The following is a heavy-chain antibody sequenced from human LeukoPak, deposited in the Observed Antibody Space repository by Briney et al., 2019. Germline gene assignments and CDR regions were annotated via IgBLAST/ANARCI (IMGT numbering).Heavy chain of an antibody. CDR2: IYYSGTT. CDR1: GGSISSGDYY. D-gene: IGHD3-10*01. CDR3: ARDYYGSGNGWFDP. Sequence: SETLSLTCTVSGGSISSGDYYWSWIPQPPGKGLDWIGYIYYSGTTYYNPSLKGRGTISVDTSKNQFSLNLRSVTAADTAVYYCARDYYGSGNGWFDPWGQGTLVTVSS. V-gene: IGHV4-30-4*01. J-gene: IGHJ5*02.